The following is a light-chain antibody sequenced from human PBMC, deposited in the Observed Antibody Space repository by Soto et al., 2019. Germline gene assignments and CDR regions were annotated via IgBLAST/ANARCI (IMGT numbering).Light chain of an antibody. CDR2: TAS. Sequence: DIQMTQSPSSLSASVGDRVTITCRASQSISTYLIWYQQKPGKAPRLLIYTASSLQSGVPSRFSGSGSGTDFTLTISSLQPDDFATYYCQQYNSYSQTFGQGTKVDNK. CDR3: QQYNSYSQT. V-gene: IGKV1-39*01. J-gene: IGKJ1*01. CDR1: QSISTY.